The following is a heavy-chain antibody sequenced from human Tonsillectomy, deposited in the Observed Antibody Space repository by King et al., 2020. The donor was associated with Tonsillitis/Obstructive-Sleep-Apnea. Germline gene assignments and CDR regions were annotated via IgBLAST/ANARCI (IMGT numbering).Heavy chain of an antibody. J-gene: IGHJ6*03. CDR2: INTNTGNP. D-gene: IGHD2-2*01. CDR3: ARDEEIPAASYSYYYMDV. Sequence: QLVQSGSELKKPGASVKVSCKASGYTFTDYSMNWVRQAPGQGLEWMGWINTNTGNPTYGQGFTGRFVFSLDTSVSTAYLQISSLKAEDTAVYYCARDEEIPAASYSYYYMDVWGKGTTVTVSS. CDR1: GYTFTDYS. V-gene: IGHV7-4-1*02.